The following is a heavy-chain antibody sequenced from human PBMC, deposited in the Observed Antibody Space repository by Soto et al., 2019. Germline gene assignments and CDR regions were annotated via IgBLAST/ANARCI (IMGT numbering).Heavy chain of an antibody. D-gene: IGHD3-9*01. CDR3: ARRRPTGYFNY. Sequence: QVQLVDSGGDLVKPGGSLRLSCAASGFPFSDYYMSWIRQAPGKGLEWVSSIGSSSSYTNYADSVKGRFTISRDNAKNSLYLQMNSLRVEVTALYYCARRRPTGYFNYLGQGTLVTVSA. J-gene: IGHJ4*02. CDR1: GFPFSDYY. CDR2: IGSSSSYT. V-gene: IGHV3-11*05.